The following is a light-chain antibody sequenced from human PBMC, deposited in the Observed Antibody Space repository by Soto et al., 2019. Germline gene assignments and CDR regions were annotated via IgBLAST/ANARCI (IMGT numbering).Light chain of an antibody. J-gene: IGKJ1*01. Sequence: DIQMTQSPSTLSASVGDRVSITCRARQGISNWLDWYQQKPGKAPQLLIYKTSSLASGVPSRFSGSGSGTEFTLTISSLQPDDFANYYCQQYHTSWTFGQGTKVDVK. CDR1: QGISNW. V-gene: IGKV1-5*03. CDR3: QQYHTSWT. CDR2: KTS.